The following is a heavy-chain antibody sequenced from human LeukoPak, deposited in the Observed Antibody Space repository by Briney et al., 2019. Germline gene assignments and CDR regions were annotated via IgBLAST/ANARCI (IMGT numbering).Heavy chain of an antibody. J-gene: IGHJ6*02. V-gene: IGHV3-21*01. CDR2: ISSSSSYI. CDR1: GFTFSSYS. D-gene: IGHD2-2*01. CDR3: ARHCSSTSCYFNYYGMDV. Sequence: GGSLRLSCAASGFTFSSYSMNWVRQAPGKGLEWVSSISSSSSYIYYADSVKGRFTISRDNAKNSLCLQMNSLRAEDTAVYYCARHCSSTSCYFNYYGMDVWGQGTTVTVSS.